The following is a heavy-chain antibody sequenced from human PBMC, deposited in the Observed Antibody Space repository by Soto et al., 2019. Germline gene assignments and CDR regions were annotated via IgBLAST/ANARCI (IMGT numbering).Heavy chain of an antibody. CDR1: GFTFSTYA. D-gene: IGHD5-12*01. Sequence: QVQLVESGGGVVQPGRSLRLACAASGFTFSTYAMHWVRQAPGKGLEWVAVISYDGSNKYYADSVKGRFTISRDSSKNTLYLQMNSLRAEDTAVYYCARAEGRWLQLGYYWGQGTLVTVSS. CDR3: ARAEGRWLQLGYY. CDR2: ISYDGSNK. V-gene: IGHV3-30-3*01. J-gene: IGHJ4*02.